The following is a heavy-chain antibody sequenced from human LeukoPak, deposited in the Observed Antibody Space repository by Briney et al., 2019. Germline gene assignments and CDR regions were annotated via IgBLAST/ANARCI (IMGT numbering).Heavy chain of an antibody. Sequence: SGGSLRLSCAASGYTFTSYYMHWVRQAPGQGLEWMGIINPSGGSTSYAQKFQGRVTMTRDMSTSTVYMELSSLRSEDTAVYYCARDIAAASDGLDYWGQGTLVTVSS. CDR2: INPSGGST. V-gene: IGHV1-46*01. J-gene: IGHJ4*02. D-gene: IGHD6-13*01. CDR3: ARDIAAASDGLDY. CDR1: GYTFTSYY.